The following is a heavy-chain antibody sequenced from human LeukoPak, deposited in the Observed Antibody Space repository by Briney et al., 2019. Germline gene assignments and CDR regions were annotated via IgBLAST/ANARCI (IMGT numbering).Heavy chain of an antibody. CDR2: TYYRSKWYN. V-gene: IGHV6-1*01. CDR1: GDSVSSNSAA. J-gene: IGHJ6*03. D-gene: IGHD5-24*01. Sequence: SQTLSLTCAISGDSVSSNSAAWNWIRQSPSRGLEWLGRTYYRSKWYNDYAVSVKSRITINPDTSKNQISLQLNSVTPEDTAVYYCARSRWLQDYYYYYMDVWGKGTTVTVSS. CDR3: ARSRWLQDYYYYYMDV.